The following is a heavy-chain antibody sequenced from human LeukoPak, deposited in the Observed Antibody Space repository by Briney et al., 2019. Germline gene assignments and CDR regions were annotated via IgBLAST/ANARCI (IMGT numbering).Heavy chain of an antibody. CDR2: IYPGDSDT. CDR1: GYTFIRFW. D-gene: IGHD3-22*01. V-gene: IGHV5-51*01. Sequence: HGESLKISCKGSGYTFIRFWIGWVRQMPGKGLEWMGIIYPGDSDTRYSPSFQGQVTISADKSISTAYLQWSSLKASDTAMYYCARRSHYYDSSGYYYPPPFDYWGQGTLVTVSS. J-gene: IGHJ4*02. CDR3: ARRSHYYDSSGYYYPPPFDY.